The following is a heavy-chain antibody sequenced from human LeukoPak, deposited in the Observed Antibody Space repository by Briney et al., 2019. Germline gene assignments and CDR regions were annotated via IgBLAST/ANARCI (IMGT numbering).Heavy chain of an antibody. J-gene: IGHJ4*02. Sequence: GGSLRLSCAASGFTFSSYAMHWVRQAPGKGLEWVAVISYDGSNKYYADSVKGRFTISRDNSKNTLYLQMNSLRAEDTAVYYCAVWGSYRSAFDYWGQGTLVTVSS. CDR2: ISYDGSNK. D-gene: IGHD3-16*02. CDR1: GFTFSSYA. CDR3: AVWGSYRSAFDY. V-gene: IGHV3-30*04.